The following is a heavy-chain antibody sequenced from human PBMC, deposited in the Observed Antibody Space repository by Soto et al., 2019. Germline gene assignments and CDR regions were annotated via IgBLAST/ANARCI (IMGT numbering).Heavy chain of an antibody. V-gene: IGHV1-18*01. D-gene: IGHD3-16*02. CDR1: GYTFTSYG. J-gene: IGHJ3*02. CDR2: ISAYNGNT. Sequence: ASVKVSCKASGYTFTSYGSSWVRQAPGQGLEWMGWISAYNGNTNYAQKLQGRVTMTTDTSTSTAYMELRSLRSDDTAVYYCARGSWVYDYIWGSYRENDAFDIWGQGTMVTVSS. CDR3: ARGSWVYDYIWGSYRENDAFDI.